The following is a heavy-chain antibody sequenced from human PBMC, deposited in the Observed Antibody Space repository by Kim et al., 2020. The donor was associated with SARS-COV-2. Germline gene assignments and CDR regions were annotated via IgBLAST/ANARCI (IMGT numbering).Heavy chain of an antibody. D-gene: IGHD1-26*01. J-gene: IGHJ4*02. CDR3: ARVQSPGAEARVQFDY. CDR2: IKQDGSGK. CDR1: GFTFSSYW. Sequence: GGSLRLSCAASGFTFSSYWMSWVRQAPGKGLEWVANIKQDGSGKYYVDSVKGRFTISRDNAKNSLYLQMNSLRAEDTAVYYCARVQSPGAEARVQFDYWGQGALVTVSS. V-gene: IGHV3-7*01.